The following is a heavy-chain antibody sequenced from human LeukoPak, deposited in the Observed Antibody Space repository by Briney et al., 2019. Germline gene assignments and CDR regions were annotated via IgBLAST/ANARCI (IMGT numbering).Heavy chain of an antibody. CDR3: ETPKGYPYY. CDR2: ISDSGSA. Sequence: PSETLSLTCMDPRGSLSDYYWTWIRQPPGKGLEWVGHISDSGSANYNPSLKSRVTISGDTSKNQGSLNLGSVTAADPAVYYCETPKGYPYYWGQGTLVTVSS. J-gene: IGHJ4*02. V-gene: IGHV4-59*01. D-gene: IGHD5-12*01. CDR1: RGSLSDYY.